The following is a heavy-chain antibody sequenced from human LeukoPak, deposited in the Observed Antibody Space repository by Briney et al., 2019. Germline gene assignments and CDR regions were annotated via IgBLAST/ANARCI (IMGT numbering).Heavy chain of an antibody. CDR1: GYSFTNYW. J-gene: IGHJ6*03. Sequence: GESLKISCEGSGYSFTNYWIGWVRQMPGKGLEWMGIIYPDDSDTRYSPSFQGQVTISADKSISTAYLQWSSLKASDTAMYYCARQEAGYYYYMDVWGKGTTVTVSS. V-gene: IGHV5-51*01. CDR3: ARQEAGYYYYMDV. CDR2: IYPDDSDT.